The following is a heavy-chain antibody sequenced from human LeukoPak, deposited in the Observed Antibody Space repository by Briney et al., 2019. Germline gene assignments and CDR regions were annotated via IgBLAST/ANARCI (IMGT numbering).Heavy chain of an antibody. CDR3: ARGPDDYGETAFDY. CDR1: GGSISSYY. D-gene: IGHD4-17*01. Sequence: SETLSLTCTVSGGSISSYYWSWIRQPPGKGLEWIGYIYYSGSTNYNPSLKSRVTISVDTSKNQFSLKLSSVTAADTAVYYCARGPDDYGETAFDYWGQGTLVTVSS. CDR2: IYYSGST. J-gene: IGHJ4*02. V-gene: IGHV4-59*01.